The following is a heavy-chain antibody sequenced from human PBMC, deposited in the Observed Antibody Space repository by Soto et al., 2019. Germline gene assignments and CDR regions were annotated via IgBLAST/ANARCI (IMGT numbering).Heavy chain of an antibody. V-gene: IGHV4-59*01. D-gene: IGHD1-26*01. CDR2: IYYSGST. J-gene: IGHJ5*02. Sequence: SETLSLTCTVSGGSISSYYWSWIRQPPGKGLEWIGYIYYSGSTNYNPSLKSRVTISVDTSKNQFSLKLSSVTAADTAVYYCARDKGPQVRATTWFDPWGQGTLVTVS. CDR3: ARDKGPQVRATTWFDP. CDR1: GGSISSYY.